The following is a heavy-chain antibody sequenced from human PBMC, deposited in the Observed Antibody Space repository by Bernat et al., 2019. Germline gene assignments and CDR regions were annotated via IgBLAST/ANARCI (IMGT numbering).Heavy chain of an antibody. V-gene: IGHV3-43*02. CDR2: ISGDGGRT. D-gene: IGHD3-16*01. J-gene: IGHJ4*02. CDR1: GFTFDDYA. Sequence: EVQLVESGGGVVQPGGSLRLSCAASGFTFDDYAMHWVRQAPGKGLEWVSLISGDGGRTYYEDSVKGRLAISRDNSKNSLYLQMNSRRAEDTALYYCALRGGATFDYWGQGTLVTVSS. CDR3: ALRGGATFDY.